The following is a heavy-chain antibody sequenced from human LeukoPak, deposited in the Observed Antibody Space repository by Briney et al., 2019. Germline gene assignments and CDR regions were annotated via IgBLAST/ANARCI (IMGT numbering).Heavy chain of an antibody. J-gene: IGHJ4*02. CDR3: ARNNWGIDY. D-gene: IGHD7-27*01. CDR1: AFTFMNHW. CDR2: INSDGSDT. V-gene: IGHV3-74*01. Sequence: PGGSLRLSCAASAFTFMNHWMHWVRQAPGKGLVWVARINSDGSDTSHADSVEGRFTISRDNAKDTLYLQMNSLRVEDTAVYYCARNNWGIDYWGQGTLVAVSS.